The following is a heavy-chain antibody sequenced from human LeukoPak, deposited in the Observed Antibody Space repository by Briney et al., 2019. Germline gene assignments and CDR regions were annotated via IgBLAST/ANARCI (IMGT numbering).Heavy chain of an antibody. CDR2: ISYDGSNK. CDR3: ARGPYSNYGKYYFDY. CDR1: GFTFSSYA. Sequence: GGSLRLSCAASGFTFSSYAMHWVRQAPGKGLEWVAVISYDGSNKYYADSVKGRFTISRDNSKNTLYLQMNSLRAEDTAVYYCARGPYSNYGKYYFDYWGQGTLVTVSS. J-gene: IGHJ4*02. V-gene: IGHV3-30-3*01. D-gene: IGHD4-11*01.